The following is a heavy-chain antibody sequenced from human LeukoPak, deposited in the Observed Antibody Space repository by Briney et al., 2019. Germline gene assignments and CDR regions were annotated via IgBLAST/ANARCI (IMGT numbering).Heavy chain of an antibody. CDR2: ISGSGGST. J-gene: IGHJ5*01. V-gene: IGHV3-23*01. CDR1: GFTFSTYA. D-gene: IGHD6-13*01. Sequence: GGSLRLSCAASGFTFSTYAMSWVRQAPGKGLEWVSGISGSGGSTYYAESVKGRFTISRDNSKNTLYLQMNSLRAEDTAVYYCAKRGAFDSSSWFDYWGQGTLVTVSS. CDR3: AKRGAFDSSSWFDY.